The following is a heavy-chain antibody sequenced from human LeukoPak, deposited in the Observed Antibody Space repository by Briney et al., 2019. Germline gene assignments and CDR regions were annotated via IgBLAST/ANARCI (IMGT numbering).Heavy chain of an antibody. Sequence: PSETLSLTCTVSGGSISSYYWSWIRQPPGKGLEWIGYIYYSGSTNYNPSLKSRVTISVDTSKNQFSLKLSSVTAADTAVYYCARDAYYYDSSGKITRWFDPWGQGTLVTASS. CDR2: IYYSGST. CDR3: ARDAYYYDSSGKITRWFDP. CDR1: GGSISSYY. V-gene: IGHV4-59*01. J-gene: IGHJ5*02. D-gene: IGHD3-22*01.